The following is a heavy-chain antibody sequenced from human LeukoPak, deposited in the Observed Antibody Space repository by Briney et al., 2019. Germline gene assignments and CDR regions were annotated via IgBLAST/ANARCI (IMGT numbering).Heavy chain of an antibody. V-gene: IGHV1-2*02. CDR1: GYTFTGYY. D-gene: IGHD2-15*01. J-gene: IGHJ4*02. Sequence: ASVNVSCKASGYTFTGYYMHWVRQAPAQGLEWMGWINPNSGGTNYAQKFQGRVTMTRDTSISTAYMELSRLRSDDTAVYCCAREPRIEGFDYWGQGTLATVSS. CDR2: INPNSGGT. CDR3: AREPRIEGFDY.